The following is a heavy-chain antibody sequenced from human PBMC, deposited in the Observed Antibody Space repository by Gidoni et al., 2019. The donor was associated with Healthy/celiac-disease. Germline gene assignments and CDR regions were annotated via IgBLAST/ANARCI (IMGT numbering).Heavy chain of an antibody. V-gene: IGHV1-2*02. CDR2: INPNSGGT. D-gene: IGHD4-17*01. Sequence: QVQLVQSGAEVKKPGASVKVSCKASGYTFTGYYMHWVRQAPGQGLEWMGWINPNSGGTNYSQKLQGRVTMTSDTSIITAYMELSRLRSDDTAGYYCARGSSGDYGGNPGGFDYWGQGTLVTVSS. CDR3: ARGSSGDYGGNPGGFDY. J-gene: IGHJ4*02. CDR1: GYTFTGYY.